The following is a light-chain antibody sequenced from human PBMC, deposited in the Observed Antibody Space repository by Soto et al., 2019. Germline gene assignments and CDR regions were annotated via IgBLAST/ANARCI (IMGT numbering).Light chain of an antibody. CDR2: DAS. CDR1: QSVSSY. V-gene: IGKV3-11*01. CDR3: QQRSNWPVT. J-gene: IGKJ1*01. Sequence: EIVLTQSPGTLSLSPGERDTLSCRASQSVSSYLAWYQQKPGQAPRLLIYDASTRATGISARFSGSGSGTDFTLTISSLEPEDFAVYYCQQRSNWPVTFGRGTKVEVK.